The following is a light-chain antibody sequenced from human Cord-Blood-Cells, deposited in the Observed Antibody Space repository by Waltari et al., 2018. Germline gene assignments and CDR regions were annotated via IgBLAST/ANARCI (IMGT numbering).Light chain of an antibody. Sequence: QSALTQPASVAGSPGQSITIPCTGTSSDVGRYNLVSWYQQHPGKAPKLMIYEGSKRPSGVSNRFSGSKSGNTASLTISGLQAEDEADYYCCSYAGSLWVFGGGTKLTVL. CDR3: CSYAGSLWV. J-gene: IGLJ3*02. CDR1: SSDVGRYNL. V-gene: IGLV2-23*01. CDR2: EGS.